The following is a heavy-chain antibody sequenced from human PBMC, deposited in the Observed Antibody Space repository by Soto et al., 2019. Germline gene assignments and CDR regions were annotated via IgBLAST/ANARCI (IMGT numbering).Heavy chain of an antibody. CDR1: GFTFSNYW. CDR3: ARGDCVGGTCYSLAGSFYYYMDV. D-gene: IGHD2-15*01. J-gene: IGHJ6*03. CDR2: INNDGSVS. Sequence: EVQLVESGGGLVQPGGSLRLSCVASGFTFSNYWMYWVRQAPGEGLVWVSRINNDGSVSSYADSVKGRLTISRDNVKNTLYLQMDSLRAEDTAVYYCARGDCVGGTCYSLAGSFYYYMDVWGKGTTVTFFS. V-gene: IGHV3-74*01.